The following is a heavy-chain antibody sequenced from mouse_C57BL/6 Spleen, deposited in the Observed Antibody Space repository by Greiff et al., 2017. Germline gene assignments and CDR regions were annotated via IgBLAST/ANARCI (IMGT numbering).Heavy chain of an antibody. D-gene: IGHD1-1*01. V-gene: IGHV1-54*01. CDR1: GYAFTNYL. CDR2: INPGSGGT. Sequence: VQLQQSGAELVRPGTSVKVSCKASGYAFTNYLIEWVKQRPGQGLEWIGVINPGSGGTNYNEKFKGKATLTADKSSSTAYMQLSSLTSEDSAVYFCALTTVGYYFDYWGQGTTLTVSS. J-gene: IGHJ2*01. CDR3: ALTTVGYYFDY.